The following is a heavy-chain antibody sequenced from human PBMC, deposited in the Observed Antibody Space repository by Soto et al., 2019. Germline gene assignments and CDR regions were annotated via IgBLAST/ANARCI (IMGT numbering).Heavy chain of an antibody. CDR1: GGSISGYY. CDR2: IYSTGRT. Sequence: SETLSLTCTVSGGSISGYYWTWIRQPPGKGLEWIGYIYSTGRTNYNPSLKSRVTISVDTSKNQFSLKLSSVTAADTAVYYCARVPHNTWFDPWGQGTLVTVSS. V-gene: IGHV4-59*01. J-gene: IGHJ5*02. CDR3: ARVPHNTWFDP.